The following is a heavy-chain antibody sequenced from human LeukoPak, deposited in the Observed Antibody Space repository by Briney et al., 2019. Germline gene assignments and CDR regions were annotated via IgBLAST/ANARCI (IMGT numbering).Heavy chain of an antibody. J-gene: IGHJ5*02. CDR3: AKDLGVVVPAAVQGWFDP. CDR1: GFTFSSYA. D-gene: IGHD2-2*02. Sequence: GGSLRLSCAASGFTFSSYAMSWVRQAPGKGLEWVSAITGGGGSTYYADSVKGRFTISRDNSKNTLFLQVNSLRAEDTAVYYCAKDLGVVVPAAVQGWFDPWGQGTLVTVSS. CDR2: ITGGGGST. V-gene: IGHV3-23*01.